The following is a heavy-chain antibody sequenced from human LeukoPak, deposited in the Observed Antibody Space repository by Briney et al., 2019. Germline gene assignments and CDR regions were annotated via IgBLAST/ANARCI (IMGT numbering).Heavy chain of an antibody. CDR1: GFTFSSYE. Sequence: PGGSLRLSCAASGFTFSSYEMNWVRQAPGKGLEWGSYISSSGSTIYYADSAKGRFTISRDNAKNSLYLQMNSLRAEDTAVYYCASLTITIFGVAPRDWFDPWGQGTLVTVSS. CDR3: ASLTITIFGVAPRDWFDP. CDR2: ISSSGSTI. D-gene: IGHD3-3*01. J-gene: IGHJ5*02. V-gene: IGHV3-48*03.